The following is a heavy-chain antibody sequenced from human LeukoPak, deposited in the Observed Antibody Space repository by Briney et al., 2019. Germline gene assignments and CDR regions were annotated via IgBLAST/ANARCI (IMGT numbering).Heavy chain of an antibody. D-gene: IGHD1-26*01. Sequence: QPGGSLRLSCAASGFTFSNYWMHWVRQAPGKGLVWVSRINSDGSSTNYADSMKGRFTIFRDNAKNTLYLQMNSLRAEDTAVYYCTREKIVGAASDYWGQGTLVTVSS. V-gene: IGHV3-74*01. CDR2: INSDGSST. CDR3: TREKIVGAASDY. CDR1: GFTFSNYW. J-gene: IGHJ4*02.